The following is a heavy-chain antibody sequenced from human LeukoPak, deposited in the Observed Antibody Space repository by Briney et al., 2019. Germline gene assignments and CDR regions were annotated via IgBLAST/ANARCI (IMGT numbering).Heavy chain of an antibody. CDR2: INHRGSA. Sequence: SETLSLTCAVYGGSFSGHYWTWIRQSPGKALEWVWEINHRGSAHYAPSLRSRVTISVDTAKNQFSLRLNSVTAADTAVYYCARGVVAGSLGDYYYYMDAWGKGTTVTVSS. J-gene: IGHJ6*03. CDR3: ARGVVAGSLGDYYYYMDA. D-gene: IGHD6-19*01. CDR1: GGSFSGHY. V-gene: IGHV4-34*01.